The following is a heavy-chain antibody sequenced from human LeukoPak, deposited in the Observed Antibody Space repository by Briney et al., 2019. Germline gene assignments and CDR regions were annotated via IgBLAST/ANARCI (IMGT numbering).Heavy chain of an antibody. CDR3: AKDRSAFDWLLANY. J-gene: IGHJ4*02. Sequence: PGGSLRLSCAASGFTFSSYAMSWVRQAPGRGLEWVSAISGSGGSTYYADSVKGRFTISRDNSKNTLYLQMNSLRAEDTAVYYCAKDRSAFDWLLANYWGQGTLVTVSS. CDR1: GFTFSSYA. V-gene: IGHV3-23*01. CDR2: ISGSGGST. D-gene: IGHD3-9*01.